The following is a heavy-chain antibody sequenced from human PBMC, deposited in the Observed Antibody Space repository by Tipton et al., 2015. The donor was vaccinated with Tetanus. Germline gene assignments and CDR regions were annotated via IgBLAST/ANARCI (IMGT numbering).Heavy chain of an antibody. Sequence: TLSLTCTISGDSMSPYYWGWLRPPPGKGLEWIGYIYYKGSTNYNPSLRSRVTISIDTSSNQFSLKLTSVTPADTAIYYCARGPSYSGAWYHYWGQGAMVTVSP. CDR2: IYYKGST. CDR3: ARGPSYSGAWYHY. CDR1: GDSMSPYY. V-gene: IGHV4-59*01. J-gene: IGHJ4*02. D-gene: IGHD6-19*01.